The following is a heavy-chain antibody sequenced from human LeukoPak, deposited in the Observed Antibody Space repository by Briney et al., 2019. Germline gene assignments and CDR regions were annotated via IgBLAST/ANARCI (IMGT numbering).Heavy chain of an antibody. Sequence: GGSLRLSCAASGFTFSSYSMNWVRQAPGKGLEWVSSISSSSSYIYYADSVKGRFTISRDNAKNSLYLQMNSLRAEDTAAYYCARECDFWSGYYPPTYGMDVWGQGTTVTVSS. CDR1: GFTFSSYS. CDR2: ISSSSSYI. V-gene: IGHV3-21*01. D-gene: IGHD3-3*01. CDR3: ARECDFWSGYYPPTYGMDV. J-gene: IGHJ6*02.